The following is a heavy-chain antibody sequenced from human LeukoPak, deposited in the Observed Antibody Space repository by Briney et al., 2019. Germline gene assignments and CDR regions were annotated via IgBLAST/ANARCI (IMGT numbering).Heavy chain of an antibody. D-gene: IGHD6-13*01. Sequence: GGSLRLSCAASGFTFSSYGMNWVRQAPGKGLEWVSYISSSSSTIYYADSVKGRFTISRDNAKNSLYLQMNSLRAEDTAVYYCARFKAAAGKSFDYWGQGTLVTVSS. J-gene: IGHJ4*02. V-gene: IGHV3-48*01. CDR1: GFTFSSYG. CDR2: ISSSSSTI. CDR3: ARFKAAAGKSFDY.